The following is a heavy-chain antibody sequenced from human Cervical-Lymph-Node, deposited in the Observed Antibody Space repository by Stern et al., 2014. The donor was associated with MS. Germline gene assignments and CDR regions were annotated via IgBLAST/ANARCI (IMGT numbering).Heavy chain of an antibody. V-gene: IGHV1-69*06. CDR1: GCTFSSYA. CDR2: IIPIFCTA. CDR3: ARGSVRNPFPGGNYYYYYGMDV. D-gene: IGHD1-14*01. J-gene: IGHJ6*02. Sequence: VQLVESGAEVKKPGASVKVSCKASGCTFSSYAISWVRQAPGQGLEWMGGIIPIFCTANYAQKVQGRVTITADKSTSPAVMDMSSLRSEDTAVYYCARGSVRNPFPGGNYYYYYGMDVWGQGTTVTVSS.